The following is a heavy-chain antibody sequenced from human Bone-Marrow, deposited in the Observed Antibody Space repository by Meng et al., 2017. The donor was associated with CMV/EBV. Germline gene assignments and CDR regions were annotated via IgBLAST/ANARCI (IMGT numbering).Heavy chain of an antibody. D-gene: IGHD1-1*01. J-gene: IGHJ3*02. V-gene: IGHV4-4*02. CDR2: IYHSGST. CDR1: GGSISSSNW. Sequence: SETLSLTCAVSGGSISSSNWWSWVRQPPGKGLEWIGEIYHSGSTNYNPSLKSRVTISVDASKNYFSLNLRSVTAADTAVYYCARERNDAFDIWGQGTMVTVSS. CDR3: ARERNDAFDI.